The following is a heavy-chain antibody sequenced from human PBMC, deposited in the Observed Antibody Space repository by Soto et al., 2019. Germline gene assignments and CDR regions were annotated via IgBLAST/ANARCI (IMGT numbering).Heavy chain of an antibody. Sequence: QVQLQQWGAGLLKPSETLSLTCAVYGGSFSGYYWSWIRQPPGKGLEWIGEINHSGSTNYNPSLKSRVTISVDTSKNQFSLKLSSVTAADTAVYYCARKYLGGSSYGYWGQGTLVTVSS. D-gene: IGHD1-26*01. V-gene: IGHV4-34*01. CDR1: GGSFSGYY. J-gene: IGHJ4*02. CDR2: INHSGST. CDR3: ARKYLGGSSYGY.